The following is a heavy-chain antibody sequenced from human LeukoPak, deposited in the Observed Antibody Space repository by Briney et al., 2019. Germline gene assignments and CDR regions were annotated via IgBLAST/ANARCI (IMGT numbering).Heavy chain of an antibody. CDR3: ARGVVTIFGVAPNYFDY. Sequence: ASVKVSCKASGYTFTSYGISWVRQAPGQGLEWMGWISAYNGNTNHAQKLQGRVTMTTDTSTSTAYMELRSLRSDDTAVYYCARGVVTIFGVAPNYFDYWGQGTLVTVSS. J-gene: IGHJ4*02. CDR1: GYTFTSYG. V-gene: IGHV1-18*01. D-gene: IGHD3-3*01. CDR2: ISAYNGNT.